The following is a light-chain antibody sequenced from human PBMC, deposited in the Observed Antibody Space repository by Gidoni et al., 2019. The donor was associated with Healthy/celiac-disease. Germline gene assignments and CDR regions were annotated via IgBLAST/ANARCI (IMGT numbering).Light chain of an antibody. Sequence: DIQMTQSPSAMSASVGDRDTITCRASQGISNYLAWFQQKPGKVPNRLIHAASSLQSRVQSRFSGSGSGTEYTLTISSLQPEDFATYYCLQHNSYPRTFGQGTKLEIK. CDR1: QGISNY. V-gene: IGKV1-17*03. CDR3: LQHNSYPRT. CDR2: AAS. J-gene: IGKJ2*02.